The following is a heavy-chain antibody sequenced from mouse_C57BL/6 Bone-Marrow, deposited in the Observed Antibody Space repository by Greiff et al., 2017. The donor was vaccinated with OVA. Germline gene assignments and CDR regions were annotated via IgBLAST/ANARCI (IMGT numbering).Heavy chain of an antibody. CDR2: ISYDGSN. D-gene: IGHD1-1*01. J-gene: IGHJ2*01. V-gene: IGHV3-6*01. CDR1: GYSITSGYY. CDR3: ARGYYGSSYVFDY. Sequence: EVKLQESGPGLVKPSQSLSLTCSVTGYSITSGYYWNWIRQFPGNKLEWMGYISYDGSNNYNPSLKNRISITRDTSKNQFFLKLNSVTTEDTATYDCARGYYGSSYVFDYWGQGTTLTVSS.